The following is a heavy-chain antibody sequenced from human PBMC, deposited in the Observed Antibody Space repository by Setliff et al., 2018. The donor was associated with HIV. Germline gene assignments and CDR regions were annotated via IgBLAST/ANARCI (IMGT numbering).Heavy chain of an antibody. CDR3: ARDLAGGKGDY. Sequence: SETLALTCTVSGGSISRSGYYWGWSRQRTGKGLEWIGTVYYSGNTYYNPSLKSRLSISVETSKNQFSLKLTSVTAADTAVYSCARDLAGGKGDYWGPGILVTVSS. J-gene: IGHJ4*02. CDR2: VYYSGNT. D-gene: IGHD2-15*01. CDR1: GGSISRSGYY. V-gene: IGHV4-39*07.